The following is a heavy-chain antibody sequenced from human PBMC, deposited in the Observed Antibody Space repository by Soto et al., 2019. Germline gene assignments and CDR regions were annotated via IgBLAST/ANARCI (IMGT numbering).Heavy chain of an antibody. V-gene: IGHV1-3*01. D-gene: IGHD6-19*01. Sequence: ASVTVSCKASGYTFTSYAMHWVRQAPGQRLEWMGWINAGNGNTKYSQKFQGRVTITRDTSASTAYMELSSLRSEDTAVYYCARVAVLAHDYYYYYMDVWGKGTTVTVS. CDR2: INAGNGNT. CDR1: GYTFTSYA. J-gene: IGHJ6*03. CDR3: ARVAVLAHDYYYYYMDV.